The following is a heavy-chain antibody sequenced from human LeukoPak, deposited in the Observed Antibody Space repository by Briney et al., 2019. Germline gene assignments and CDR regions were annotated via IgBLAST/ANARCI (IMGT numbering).Heavy chain of an antibody. CDR3: ARVARPYCGGDCYSAWFDP. J-gene: IGHJ5*02. CDR2: LNPSGSST. V-gene: IGHV1-46*01. D-gene: IGHD2-21*02. CDR1: GYTFTSYY. Sequence: ASVKVSCKASGYTFTSYYIHWVRQTPGQWLEWIGILNPSGSSTSYAQKFQGRVTMTRDTATRTVYMELSSLRSEDTAVYYCARVARPYCGGDCYSAWFDPWGRGTLVTVSS.